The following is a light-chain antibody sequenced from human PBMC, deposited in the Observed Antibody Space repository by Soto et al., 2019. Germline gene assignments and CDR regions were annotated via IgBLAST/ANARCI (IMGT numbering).Light chain of an antibody. CDR3: QQYGTSPHT. CDR2: GAS. CDR1: QSVNSNY. Sequence: EIVLTQSPGTLSLSPGERATLSCRASQSVNSNYLAWYQQKPGQVPRPLIYGASIRAAGVPYRLSGSGSGTDVTLTISRLEPEDYAVYYCQQYGTSPHTFGQGTKLEIK. V-gene: IGKV3-20*01. J-gene: IGKJ2*01.